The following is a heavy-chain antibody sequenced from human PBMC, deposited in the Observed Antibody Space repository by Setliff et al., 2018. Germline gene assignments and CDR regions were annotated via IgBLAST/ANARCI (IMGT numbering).Heavy chain of an antibody. CDR3: AHTKQQQWLVPFFFDF. D-gene: IGHD6-19*01. V-gene: IGHV2-5*01. Sequence: SGPTLVNPTQTLTLTCTFSGFSLSSSGVGVGWIRQPPGKALEWLALINWNDDKRYSPSLRTSLTITKDTSENQVVLAMTNMDPVDTATYYCAHTKQQQWLVPFFFDFWGQGTPVTVSS. CDR2: INWNDDK. CDR1: GFSLSSSGVG. J-gene: IGHJ4*02.